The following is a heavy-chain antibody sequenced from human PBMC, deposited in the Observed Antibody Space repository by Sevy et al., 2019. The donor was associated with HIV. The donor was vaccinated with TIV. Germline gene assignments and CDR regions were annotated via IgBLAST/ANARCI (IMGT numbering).Heavy chain of an antibody. CDR2: MKEDGSEK. Sequence: GGSLGLSCAASGFTFSSYWMSWVRQAPGKGLEWVATMKEDGSEKYYVDSVKGRFTISRDNAKNSLYVQMNSLRAEDTAVYYCVREGLGGFSYSLDCWGQGTLVTVSS. D-gene: IGHD5-18*01. CDR3: VREGLGGFSYSLDC. V-gene: IGHV3-7*01. J-gene: IGHJ4*02. CDR1: GFTFSSYW.